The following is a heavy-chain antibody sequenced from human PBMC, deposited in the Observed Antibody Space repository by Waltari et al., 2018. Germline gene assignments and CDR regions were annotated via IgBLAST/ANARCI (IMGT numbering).Heavy chain of an antibody. CDR3: ARDVTSYYYYYMDV. Sequence: EVQLVESGGGLVQPGGSLRLSCAASGFTVNSYWMSWVRQAPGKGLEWVANIKQDGSEKYYVDSVKGRFTISRDNAKNSLYLQMNSLRAEDTAVYYCARDVTSYYYYYMDVWGKGTTVTVSS. CDR2: IKQDGSEK. D-gene: IGHD2-2*01. CDR1: GFTVNSYW. J-gene: IGHJ6*03. V-gene: IGHV3-7*01.